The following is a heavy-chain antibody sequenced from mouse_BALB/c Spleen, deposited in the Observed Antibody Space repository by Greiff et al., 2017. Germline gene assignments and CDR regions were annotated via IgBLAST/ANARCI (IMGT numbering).Heavy chain of an antibody. D-gene: IGHD1-1*01. Sequence: EVKLMESGGGLVQPGGSRKLSCAASGFTFSSFVMHWVRQAPEKGLEWVAYISSGSSTIYYADTVKGRFTISRDNPKNTLFLQMTSLRSEDTAMYYCARDNYYGSSYRYFDYWGQGTTLTVSS. CDR3: ARDNYYGSSYRYFDY. CDR2: ISSGSSTI. V-gene: IGHV5-17*02. J-gene: IGHJ2*01. CDR1: GFTFSSFV.